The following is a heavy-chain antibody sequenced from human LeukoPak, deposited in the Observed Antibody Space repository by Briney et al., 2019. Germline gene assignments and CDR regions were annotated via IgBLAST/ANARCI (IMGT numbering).Heavy chain of an antibody. V-gene: IGHV3-7*01. CDR1: GFTFSSYW. J-gene: IGHJ6*02. Sequence: HAGGSLRLSCVASGFTFSSYWMSWVRQAPEKGLEWVANINHDGSEIYSAYSVKGRFTISRDNAKNSLYLQMNSLRAEDTAVYYCARFQYDETLYAMDVWGQGTMVTVSS. CDR3: ARFQYDETLYAMDV. D-gene: IGHD3-3*01. CDR2: INHDGSEI.